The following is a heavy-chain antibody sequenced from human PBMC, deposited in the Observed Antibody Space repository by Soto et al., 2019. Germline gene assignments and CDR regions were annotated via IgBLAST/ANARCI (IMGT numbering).Heavy chain of an antibody. Sequence: RASVKVSCKASGYTFTGYYMHWVRQAPGQGLEWMGWINPNSGGTNYAQKFQGRVTMTRDTSISTAYMELSRLRSDDTAVYYCARARWELRGAFDYWGQGTLVTVSS. CDR2: INPNSGGT. CDR3: ARARWELRGAFDY. CDR1: GYTFTGYY. J-gene: IGHJ4*02. D-gene: IGHD1-26*01. V-gene: IGHV1-2*02.